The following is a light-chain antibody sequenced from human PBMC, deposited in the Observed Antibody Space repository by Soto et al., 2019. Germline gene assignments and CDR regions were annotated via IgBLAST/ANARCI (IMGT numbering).Light chain of an antibody. CDR3: QSYDSSLSGSYV. V-gene: IGLV1-40*01. CDR1: SLNIGAGYD. J-gene: IGLJ1*01. Sequence: QSVLTQPPSVSGAPGQRVTISCTGSSLNIGAGYDVHWYQQLPGTAPKLLIYGNSNRPSGVPDRFSGSKSGTSASLAITGLQAEDEADYYCQSYDSSLSGSYVFGTVTKVTVL. CDR2: GNS.